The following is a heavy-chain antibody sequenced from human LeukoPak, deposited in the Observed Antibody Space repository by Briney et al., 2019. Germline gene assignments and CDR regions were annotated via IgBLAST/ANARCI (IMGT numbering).Heavy chain of an antibody. CDR3: AREEFLHEIDSSGYFVY. D-gene: IGHD3-22*01. CDR2: VYSSGVG. CDR1: GGSITGYY. V-gene: IGHV4-4*07. Sequence: SESLSLTCTVSGGSITGYYWNWIRQPAGQGLEWLGRVYSSGVGNYNPSLTSRVTMSVDTSKNQFSLKLTSLTAADTAVYYCAREEFLHEIDSSGYFVYWGQGTLVTVSS. J-gene: IGHJ4*02.